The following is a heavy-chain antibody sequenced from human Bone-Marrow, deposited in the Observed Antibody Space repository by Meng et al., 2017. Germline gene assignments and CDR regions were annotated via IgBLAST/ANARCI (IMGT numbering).Heavy chain of an antibody. D-gene: IGHD3-22*01. V-gene: IGHV3-30*07. CDR3: ARDFYDSNGYYRVFDY. CDR1: GFTFSSYA. CDR2: IWYDGSNK. J-gene: IGHJ4*02. Sequence: SLKISCAASGFTFSSYAMHWVRQAPGKGLEWVAVIWYDGSNKYYADSVKGRFTISRDNSKNTLYLQMNSLRAEDTAVYYCARDFYDSNGYYRVFDYWGQGTLVTVSS.